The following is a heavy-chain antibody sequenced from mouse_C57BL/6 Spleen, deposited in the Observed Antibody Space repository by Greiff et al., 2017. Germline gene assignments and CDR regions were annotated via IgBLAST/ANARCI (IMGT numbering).Heavy chain of an antibody. CDR3: ARKATVVDPFDY. V-gene: IGHV1-69*01. J-gene: IGHJ2*01. CDR1: GYTFTSYW. Sequence: QVQLQQSGAELVMPGASVKLSCKASGYTFTSYWMHWVKQRPGQGLEWIGEIDPSDSYTNYNQKFKGKSTLTVDKSSSTAYMQLSSLTSVDSAVYYCARKATVVDPFDYWGQGTTLTVSS. D-gene: IGHD1-1*01. CDR2: IDPSDSYT.